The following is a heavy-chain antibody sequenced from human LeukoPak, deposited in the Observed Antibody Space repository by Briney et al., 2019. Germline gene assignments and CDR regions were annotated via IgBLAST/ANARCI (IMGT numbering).Heavy chain of an antibody. D-gene: IGHD1-14*01. CDR2: IIPIFGTA. Sequence: ASVKVSCKASGGTFSSYVISWVRQAPGQGLEWMGGIIPIFGTANYAQKFQGRVTITADGSTSTAYMKLSSLRSEDTAVYYCARDRNPNWFDPWGQGTLVTVSS. CDR1: GGTFSSYV. V-gene: IGHV1-69*13. CDR3: ARDRNPNWFDP. J-gene: IGHJ5*02.